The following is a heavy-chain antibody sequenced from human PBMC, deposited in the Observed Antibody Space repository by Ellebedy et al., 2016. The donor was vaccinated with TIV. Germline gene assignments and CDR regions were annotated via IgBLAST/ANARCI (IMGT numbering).Heavy chain of an antibody. CDR2: INHSGSA. J-gene: IGHJ4*02. CDR1: SGSFSGYY. CDR3: ASGYLDWFST. D-gene: IGHD3-9*01. Sequence: MPSETLSLTCALYSGSFSGYYWSWIRQSPGKGLEWIGEINHSGSANYNPSLKSRLALSLDTSEKQFSLKLRSVTAADTAVYFCASGYLDWFSTWGQGTVVTVSS. V-gene: IGHV4-34*01.